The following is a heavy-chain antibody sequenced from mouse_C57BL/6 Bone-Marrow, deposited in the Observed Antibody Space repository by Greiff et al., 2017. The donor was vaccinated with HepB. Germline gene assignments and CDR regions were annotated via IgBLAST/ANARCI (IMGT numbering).Heavy chain of an antibody. J-gene: IGHJ2*01. CDR2: INPSSGYT. CDR3: ARSGSLIYYYGSSFFDY. V-gene: IGHV1-7*01. CDR1: GYTFTSYW. D-gene: IGHD1-1*01. Sequence: QVQLQQSGAELAKPGASVKLSCKASGYTFTSYWMHWVKQRPGQGLEWIGYINPSSGYTKYKQKFKDKATLTADKSSSPAYMQLSSLTYDDSAVYYCARSGSLIYYYGSSFFDYWGQGTTLTVSS.